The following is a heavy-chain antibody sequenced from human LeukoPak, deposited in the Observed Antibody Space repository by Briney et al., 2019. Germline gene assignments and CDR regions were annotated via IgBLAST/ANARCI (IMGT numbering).Heavy chain of an antibody. Sequence: KPSETLSLTCSVSGGLITTSIHYWAWIRQPPGKGLDWFASIYYNGITYYNASLVSRVTMSVDTSTDPFSLRLRSVSAADTSVYYCARQPTVKRGAVASIFDYWGRGTLVTVSS. CDR1: GGLITTSIHY. J-gene: IGHJ4*02. D-gene: IGHD6-19*01. V-gene: IGHV4-39*01. CDR3: ARQPTVKRGAVASIFDY. CDR2: IYYNGIT.